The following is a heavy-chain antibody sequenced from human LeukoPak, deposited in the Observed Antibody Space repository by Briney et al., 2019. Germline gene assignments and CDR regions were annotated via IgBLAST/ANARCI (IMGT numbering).Heavy chain of an antibody. CDR3: ECGSYYRFDY. Sequence: SETLSLTCTVSGYSISSGYYWGWIRQPPGKGLEWIGSIYYSGSTYYNPSLKSRVTISVDTSKNQFSLKLSSVTAADTAVYYCECGSYYRFDYWGQGTLVTVSS. CDR2: IYYSGST. J-gene: IGHJ4*02. V-gene: IGHV4-38-2*02. CDR1: GYSISSGYY. D-gene: IGHD1-26*01.